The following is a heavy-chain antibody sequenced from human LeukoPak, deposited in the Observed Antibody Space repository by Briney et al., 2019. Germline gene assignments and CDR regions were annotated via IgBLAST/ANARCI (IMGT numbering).Heavy chain of an antibody. Sequence: PGRSLRLSCAASGFTFSSYAMHWVRQAPGKGLEWVAVISYDGSNKYYADSVKGRFTISRDNSKNTLYLQMNSLRAEDTAVYYCARERLGDGYLDYWGQGTLVTVSS. CDR1: GFTFSSYA. CDR2: ISYDGSNK. J-gene: IGHJ4*02. CDR3: ARERLGDGYLDY. V-gene: IGHV3-30*14. D-gene: IGHD5-24*01.